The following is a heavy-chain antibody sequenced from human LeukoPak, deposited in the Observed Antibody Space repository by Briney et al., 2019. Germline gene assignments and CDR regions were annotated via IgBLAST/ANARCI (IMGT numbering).Heavy chain of an antibody. CDR2: IYYSGST. J-gene: IGHJ4*02. CDR3: ARDRVPQDTAMDGGYFDY. D-gene: IGHD5-18*01. CDR1: GGSISSSSYY. V-gene: IGHV4-39*07. Sequence: SETLSLTCTVSGGSISSSSYYWGWIRQPPGKGLEWIGSIYYSGSTYYNPSLKSRVTISVDTSKNQFSLKLSSVTAADTAVYYCARDRVPQDTAMDGGYFDYWGQGTLVTVSS.